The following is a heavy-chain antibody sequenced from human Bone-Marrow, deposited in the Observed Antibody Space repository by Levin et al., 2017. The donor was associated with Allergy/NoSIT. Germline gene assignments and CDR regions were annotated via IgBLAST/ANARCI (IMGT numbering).Heavy chain of an antibody. V-gene: IGHV4-39*01. CDR3: ARRPSDYNSLTGDYEAHFDF. CDR1: GGSISSSRYY. D-gene: IGHD3-9*01. Sequence: PSETLSLTCSVSGGSISSSRYYWGWIRQPPGKQLEWIGSIYYDGSTHHNPSLKGRVTMSGDSSKNQFSLTLSSVTAADTAMYFCARRPSDYNSLTGDYEAHFDFWGPGTLVTVSS. CDR2: IYYDGST. J-gene: IGHJ4*02.